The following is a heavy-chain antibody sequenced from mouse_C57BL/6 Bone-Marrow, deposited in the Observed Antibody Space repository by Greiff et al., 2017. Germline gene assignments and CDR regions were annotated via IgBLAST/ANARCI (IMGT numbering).Heavy chain of an antibody. CDR1: GYTFTSYW. CDR2: IYPGSGST. V-gene: IGHV1-55*01. D-gene: IGHD2-5*01. CDR3: ARPYYSNYWYFDV. J-gene: IGHJ1*03. Sequence: VQRVESGAELVKPGASVKMSCKASGYTFTSYWLTWVKQRPGQGLEWIGDIYPGSGSTNYNEKFKSKATLTVDTSSSTAYMQLSSLTSEDSAVYYCARPYYSNYWYFDVWGTGTTVTVSS.